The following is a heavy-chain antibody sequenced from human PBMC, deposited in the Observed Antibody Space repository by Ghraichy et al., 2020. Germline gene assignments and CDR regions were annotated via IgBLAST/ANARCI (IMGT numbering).Heavy chain of an antibody. J-gene: IGHJ4*02. Sequence: ASVKVSCKASGYTFTTYGISWVRQAPGQGLEWMGWISAYNGNTSYAQILQGRVTMTTDTSTSTAYMELRSLRSDDTAVYYCARDAAVSAPFDYWGQGTLVTVSS. V-gene: IGHV1-18*01. CDR2: ISAYNGNT. D-gene: IGHD6-19*01. CDR1: GYTFTTYG. CDR3: ARDAAVSAPFDY.